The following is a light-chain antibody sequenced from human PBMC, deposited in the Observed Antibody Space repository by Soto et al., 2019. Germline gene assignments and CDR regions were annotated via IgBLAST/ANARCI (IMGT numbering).Light chain of an antibody. CDR1: SSDVGVYNY. J-gene: IGLJ1*01. Sequence: QSALTQPASVSGSPGQSITISCTGTSSDVGVYNYFSWYQQHPGKAPKLMIYEVSDRPSGVSNRFSGSKSGNTASLTISGLQADDEADYYCSSYTSSGTHVFGTGTKVTVL. V-gene: IGLV2-14*01. CDR2: EVS. CDR3: SSYTSSGTHV.